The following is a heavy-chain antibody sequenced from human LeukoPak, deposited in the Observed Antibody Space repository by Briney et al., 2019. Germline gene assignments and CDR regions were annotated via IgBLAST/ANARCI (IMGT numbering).Heavy chain of an antibody. CDR2: ISSSSSYI. D-gene: IGHD2-2*01. CDR3: ARGSTLDY. CDR1: VFTFSSYS. Sequence: GGSLRLSCAASVFTFSSYSMNWVRHAPAKGLEWVSSISSSSSYIYYADSVKGRFTISRDNAKNSLYLQMNSLRAEDTAVYYCARGSTLDYWGQGTLVTVSS. V-gene: IGHV3-21*01. J-gene: IGHJ4*02.